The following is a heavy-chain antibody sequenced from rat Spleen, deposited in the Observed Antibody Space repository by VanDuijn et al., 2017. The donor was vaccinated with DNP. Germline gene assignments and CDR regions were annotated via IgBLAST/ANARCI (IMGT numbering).Heavy chain of an antibody. CDR1: GYSITSNY. V-gene: IGHV3-1*01. Sequence: EVQLQESGPGLVKPSQSLSLTCSVTGYSITSNYWGWIRKFQRNKMEWMGFISYSGSASYNPSLKSRFSITRDTSKNQFFLQLNSVTAEDTATYYCARFGPDLDYWGQGVMVTVSS. CDR3: ARFGPDLDY. CDR2: ISYSGSA. D-gene: IGHD3-1*01. J-gene: IGHJ2*01.